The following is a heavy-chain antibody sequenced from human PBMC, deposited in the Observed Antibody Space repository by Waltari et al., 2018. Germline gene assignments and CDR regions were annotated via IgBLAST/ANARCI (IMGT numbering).Heavy chain of an antibody. V-gene: IGHV4-34*01. D-gene: IGHD7-27*01. Sequence: QVQLQQWGAGLLKPSETLSLTCAVYGGSFSGYYWSWIRQPPGKGREWIGEINHSGSTNYNPSLKSRVTISVDTSKNQFSLKLSSVTAADTAVYYCARRGRWGRAFDIWGQGTMVTVSS. CDR1: GGSFSGYY. J-gene: IGHJ3*02. CDR3: ARRGRWGRAFDI. CDR2: INHSGST.